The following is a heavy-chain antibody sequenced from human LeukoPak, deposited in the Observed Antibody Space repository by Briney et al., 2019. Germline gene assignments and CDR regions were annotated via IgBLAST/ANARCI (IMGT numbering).Heavy chain of an antibody. V-gene: IGHV4-34*01. Sequence: SETLSLTCAVYGGSFSGYYWGWIRQPPGKGLEWIGEINHSGSTNYNPSLKSRVTISVDTSKNQFSLKLSSVTAADTAVYYCARHTRRAVAGEGVFDYWGQGTLVTVSS. CDR3: ARHTRRAVAGEGVFDY. J-gene: IGHJ4*02. CDR2: INHSGST. CDR1: GGSFSGYY. D-gene: IGHD6-19*01.